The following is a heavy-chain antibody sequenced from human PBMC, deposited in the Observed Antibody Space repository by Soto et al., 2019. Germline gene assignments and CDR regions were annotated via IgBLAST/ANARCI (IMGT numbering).Heavy chain of an antibody. CDR3: ARDVLDQFPGWGLDV. Sequence: EVQLVESGGGLVKPGGSLRLSCAASGFSFIHHAMSWVRQAPGKGLEWVSFTSSLWSYIYYAESVKGRFTISRDNAKNSLYLQMNSLRAEDTAVYYCARDVLDQFPGWGLDVWGQGTTVTVSS. CDR1: GFSFIHHA. V-gene: IGHV3-21*06. CDR2: TSSLWSYI. D-gene: IGHD6-19*01. J-gene: IGHJ6*02.